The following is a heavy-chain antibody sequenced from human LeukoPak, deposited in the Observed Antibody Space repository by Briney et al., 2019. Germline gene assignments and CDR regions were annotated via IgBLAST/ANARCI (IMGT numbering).Heavy chain of an antibody. CDR3: EKDGTTGVNYYYYYYMDV. CDR2: IWYDGSNK. D-gene: IGHD4-11*01. V-gene: IGHV3-33*06. CDR1: GFTFSSYG. Sequence: PGGSLRLSCAASGFTFSSYGMHWVRQAPGKGLEWVAVIWYDGSNKYYADSVKGRFTISRDNSKNTLYLQMNSLRAEDTAVYYCEKDGTTGVNYYYYYYMDVWGKGTTVTVSS. J-gene: IGHJ6*03.